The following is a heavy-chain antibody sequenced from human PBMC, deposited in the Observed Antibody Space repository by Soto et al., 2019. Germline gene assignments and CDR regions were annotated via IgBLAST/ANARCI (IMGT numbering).Heavy chain of an antibody. Sequence: EVQLLESGGGLVQPGGSLRLSCAASGFTFSSYAMSWVRQAPGKGLEWVSAISGSGGSTYYADYVKGRFTISRDNSKNTLYLQMNSLRAEDKAVYYCAKSLEIYYILSGYYTSYYYYCMDVWGQGTTGTGSS. CDR3: AKSLEIYYILSGYYTSYYYYCMDV. V-gene: IGHV3-23*01. D-gene: IGHD3-9*01. CDR1: GFTFSSYA. CDR2: ISGSGGST. J-gene: IGHJ6*02.